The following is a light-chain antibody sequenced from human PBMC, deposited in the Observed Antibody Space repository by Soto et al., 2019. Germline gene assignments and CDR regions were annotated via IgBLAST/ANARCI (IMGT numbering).Light chain of an antibody. CDR3: QSFDSSLSGSRV. V-gene: IGLV1-40*01. CDR1: SSNIGAGYD. Sequence: QSVLTQPPSVSGAPGQRVTISCTGSSSNIGAGYDVHWYQQLPGTAPKLLIHGNSNRPSGVPDRFSGSKSGTSASLAITGLQAEDESDYYCQSFDSSLSGSRVFGSGPSATVL. CDR2: GNS. J-gene: IGLJ1*01.